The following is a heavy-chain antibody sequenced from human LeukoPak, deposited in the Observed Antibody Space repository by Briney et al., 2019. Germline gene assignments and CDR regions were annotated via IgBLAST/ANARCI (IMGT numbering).Heavy chain of an antibody. CDR1: GFSFEAYG. D-gene: IGHD1-1*01. CDR2: ITWNSDDM. V-gene: IGHV3-9*01. J-gene: IGHJ4*02. CDR3: TRVTSWRTGFDY. Sequence: PGGSLRLSCAASGFSFEAYGVYWVRQAPGKGLEWVSGITWNSDDMAYADSVKGRFTISRDNAKNCLYLQMNSLTVEDTASYYCTRVTSWRTGFDYWGQGTLVTVSS.